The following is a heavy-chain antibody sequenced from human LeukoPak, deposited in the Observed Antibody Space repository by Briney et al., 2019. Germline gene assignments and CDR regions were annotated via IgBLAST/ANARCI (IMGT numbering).Heavy chain of an antibody. Sequence: SETLSLTCTVSGYSISSGYYWGWIRQPPGKGLEWIGSIYHSGSTYYNPSLKSRVTISVDTSKNQFSLKLSSATAADTAVYYCARGGSYDYWGQGTLVTVSS. CDR2: IYHSGST. CDR1: GYSISSGYY. V-gene: IGHV4-38-2*02. CDR3: ARGGSYDY. J-gene: IGHJ4*02. D-gene: IGHD1-26*01.